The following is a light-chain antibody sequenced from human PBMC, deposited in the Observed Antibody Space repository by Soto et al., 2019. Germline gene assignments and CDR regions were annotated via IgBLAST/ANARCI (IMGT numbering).Light chain of an antibody. CDR1: QSVSSSY. J-gene: IGKJ1*01. Sequence: IVLTKSQGTLSLSPGDRAALSCRGSQSVSSSYLAWYQQKPGQAATLLIYGASSRATGSPDRFIRSESGTDFTLTISRLEPEDFAVYYCQQYGSSSPVAFGQGTKVDI. V-gene: IGKV3-20*01. CDR2: GAS. CDR3: QQYGSSSPVA.